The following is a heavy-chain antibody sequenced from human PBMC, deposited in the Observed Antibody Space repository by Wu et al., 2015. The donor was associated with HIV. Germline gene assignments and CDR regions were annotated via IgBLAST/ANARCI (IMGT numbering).Heavy chain of an antibody. CDR1: GYTFTSYY. CDR3: ARGERFLEWLSPNGGLGFDY. Sequence: QVQLVQSGAEVKKPGASVKVSCKASGYTFTSYYMHWVRQAPGQGLEWMGIINPSGGSTSYAQKFQGRVTMTRDTSTSTVYMELSSLRSEDTAVYYCARGERFLEWLSPNGGLGFDYWGQGTLVTVSS. J-gene: IGHJ4*02. D-gene: IGHD3-3*01. CDR2: INPSGGST. V-gene: IGHV1-46*03.